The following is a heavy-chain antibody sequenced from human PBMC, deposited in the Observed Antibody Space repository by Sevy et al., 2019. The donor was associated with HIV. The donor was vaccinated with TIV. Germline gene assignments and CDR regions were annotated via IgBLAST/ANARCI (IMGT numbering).Heavy chain of an antibody. D-gene: IGHD1-7*01. V-gene: IGHV4-59*08. J-gene: IGHJ3*02. Sequence: SETLSLTCTVSGGSISSYYWSWIRQPPGKGLEWIGYIYYSGSTTYNPSLKSLVTISVDTFKNQFSLKLSSVTAADTAVYYCARHVGEYNWNYDAFDIWGQGTMVTVSS. CDR2: IYYSGST. CDR3: ARHVGEYNWNYDAFDI. CDR1: GGSISSYY.